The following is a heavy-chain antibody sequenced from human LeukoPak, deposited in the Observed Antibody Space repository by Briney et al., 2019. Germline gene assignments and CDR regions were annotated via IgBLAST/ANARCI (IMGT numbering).Heavy chain of an antibody. D-gene: IGHD2-2*01. V-gene: IGHV3-48*01. CDR2: ISSSTSMI. J-gene: IGHJ4*02. Sequence: GRSLRLSCTASGFTFGDYAMSWFRQAPGKGLEWISYISSSTSMIRYADSVKGRFTISRDNAKNSLYLQMNRLRAEDTAVYYCARDRTAGAIFFDYWGQGILVTVSS. CDR1: GFTFGDYA. CDR3: ARDRTAGAIFFDY.